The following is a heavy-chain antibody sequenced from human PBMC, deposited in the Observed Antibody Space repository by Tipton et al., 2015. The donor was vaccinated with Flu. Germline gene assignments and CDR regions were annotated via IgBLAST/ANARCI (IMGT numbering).Heavy chain of an antibody. Sequence: SLRLSCAASGFTFSSYAIHWVRQAPGKGLEWVATISYDGTTRYYADSVKGRFTISRDNSKNTLYLQMNSLRTEDTAVYYCARDRDKVVGATTYWGQGTLVTVSS. CDR2: ISYDGTTR. D-gene: IGHD1-26*01. CDR1: GFTFSSYA. J-gene: IGHJ4*02. V-gene: IGHV3-30*04. CDR3: ARDRDKVVGATTY.